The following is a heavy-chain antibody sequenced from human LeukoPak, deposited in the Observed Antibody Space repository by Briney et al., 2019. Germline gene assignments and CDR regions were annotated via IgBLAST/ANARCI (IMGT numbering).Heavy chain of an antibody. D-gene: IGHD4-17*01. CDR3: VYGDFVRTVNYFDY. CDR2: IYSGGNT. CDR1: GFSVSSSY. V-gene: IGHV3-66*01. J-gene: IGHJ4*02. Sequence: GGSLRLSCAASGFSVSSSYMSWVRQAPGKGLEWVSVIYSGGNTYYADFVKGRFTISRDTFKNSLFLQMTSLRAEDTALYFCVYGDFVRTVNYFDYWGQGTLVTVSS.